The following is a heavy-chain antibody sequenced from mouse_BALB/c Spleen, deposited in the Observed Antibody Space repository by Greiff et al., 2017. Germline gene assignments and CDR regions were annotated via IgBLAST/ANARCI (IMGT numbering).Heavy chain of an antibody. CDR1: GYSFTSYY. Sequence: VQLQQSGPELVKPGASVKISCKASGYSFTSYYMHWVKQSHGKSLEWIGYIDPFNGGTSYNQKFKGKATLTVDKSSSTAYMHLSSLTSEDSAVYYCARGENGPYYFDYWGQGTTLTVSS. D-gene: IGHD1-1*02. CDR3: ARGENGPYYFDY. V-gene: IGHV1S135*01. J-gene: IGHJ2*01. CDR2: IDPFNGGT.